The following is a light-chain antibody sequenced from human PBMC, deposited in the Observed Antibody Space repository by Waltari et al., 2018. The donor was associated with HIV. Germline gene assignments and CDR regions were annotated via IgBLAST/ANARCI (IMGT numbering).Light chain of an antibody. CDR1: SSDIGPYNY. Sequence: QSALTQPASVSGSPGPSITISCTGTSSDIGPYNYVSWYQQHPGKAPKLMIYDVSNRPSGVSNRFSGSKSGNTASLTISGLQAEDEADYYCSSYTSSSTPVVFGGGTKLTVL. CDR2: DVS. V-gene: IGLV2-14*01. J-gene: IGLJ2*01. CDR3: SSYTSSSTPVV.